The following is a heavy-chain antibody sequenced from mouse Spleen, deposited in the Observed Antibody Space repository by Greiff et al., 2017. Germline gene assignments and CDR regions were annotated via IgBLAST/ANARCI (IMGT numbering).Heavy chain of an antibody. CDR1: GYSFTSYW. CDR3: TRGGLRRGWYFDV. V-gene: IGHV1-5*01. D-gene: IGHD2-2*01. J-gene: IGHJ1*01. Sequence: VQLQQSGTVLARPGASVKMSCKASGYSFTSYWMHWVKQRPGQGLEWIGAIYPGNSDTSYNQKFKGKAKLTAVTSASTAYMELSSLTNEDSAVYYCTRGGLRRGWYFDVWGAGTTVTVSS. CDR2: IYPGNSDT.